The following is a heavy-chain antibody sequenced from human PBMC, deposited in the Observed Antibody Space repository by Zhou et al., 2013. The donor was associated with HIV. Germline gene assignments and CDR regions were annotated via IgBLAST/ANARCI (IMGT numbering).Heavy chain of an antibody. V-gene: IGHV1-69*05. J-gene: IGHJ3*02. Sequence: QVQPVQSGAEVRKPGSSVKVSCKTSGVTSTSHTVSWVRQVPGHGLEWMGGIIPIFGTANYAQNFQGRVTITTDESTSTAYMELSSLRSEDTAVYYCARDLSHRGRDAFDIWGQGDNGHRLF. CDR3: ARDLSHRGRDAFDI. CDR1: GVTSTSHT. D-gene: IGHD3-16*01. CDR2: IIPIFGTA.